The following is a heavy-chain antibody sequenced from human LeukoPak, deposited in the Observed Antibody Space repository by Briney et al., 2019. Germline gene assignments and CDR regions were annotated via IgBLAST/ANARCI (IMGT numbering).Heavy chain of an antibody. D-gene: IGHD1-26*01. Sequence: SETLSLTCTVSGGSIRSSSYWWGWIRQPPGKGLEWIGEINHSGSTNYNPSPKSRVTISVDTSKNRFSLKLSSVTAADTAVYYCARGEVGLVDWGQGTLVTVSS. J-gene: IGHJ4*02. CDR1: GGSIRSSSYW. V-gene: IGHV4-39*07. CDR2: INHSGST. CDR3: ARGEVGLVD.